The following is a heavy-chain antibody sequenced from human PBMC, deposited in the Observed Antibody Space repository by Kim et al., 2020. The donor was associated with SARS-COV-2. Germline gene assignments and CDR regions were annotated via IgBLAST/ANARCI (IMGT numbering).Heavy chain of an antibody. Sequence: GGSLRLSCTASGFTFGDYAMSWVRQAPGKGLEWVGFIRSKAYGGTTEYAASVKGRFTISRDDSKSITYLQMNSLKTEDTAVYYCTKSSSWNTGRGYYFDYWGQGTLGTVSS. CDR1: GFTFGDYA. D-gene: IGHD6-13*01. CDR2: IRSKAYGGTT. V-gene: IGHV3-49*04. CDR3: TKSSSWNTGRGYYFDY. J-gene: IGHJ4*02.